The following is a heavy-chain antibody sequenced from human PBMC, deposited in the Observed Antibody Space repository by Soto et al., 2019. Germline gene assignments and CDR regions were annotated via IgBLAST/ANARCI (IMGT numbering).Heavy chain of an antibody. Sequence: RASVKVSCKASGGTFSSDAISWVRQAPGQGLEWMGGIIPTFGAANYAQKFQGRVTMTADESTRTAYMDLSSLRSDDTAVYYCARSPRAGYHYGMDVWGQGTTVTVSS. CDR1: GGTFSSDA. V-gene: IGHV1-69*13. CDR3: ARSPRAGYHYGMDV. CDR2: IIPTFGAA. J-gene: IGHJ6*02.